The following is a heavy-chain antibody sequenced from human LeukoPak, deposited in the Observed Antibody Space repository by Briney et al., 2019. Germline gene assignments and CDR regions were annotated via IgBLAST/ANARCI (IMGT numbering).Heavy chain of an antibody. Sequence: SETLSLTCTVSGGSISSSSYYWGWIRQPPGKGLEWIGSIYYSGSTYYNPSLKSRVTISVDTSKNQFSLKLSSVTAADTAVYYCAKQYGSGSYCSIDPPQNWFDPWGQGTLVTVSS. J-gene: IGHJ5*02. CDR1: GGSISSSSYY. D-gene: IGHD3-10*01. V-gene: IGHV4-39*01. CDR2: IYYSGST. CDR3: AKQYGSGSYCSIDPPQNWFDP.